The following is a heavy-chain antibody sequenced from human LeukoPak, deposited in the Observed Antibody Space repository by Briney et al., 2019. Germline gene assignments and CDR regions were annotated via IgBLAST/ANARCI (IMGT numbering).Heavy chain of an antibody. CDR3: ARASIFGVV. D-gene: IGHD3-3*01. Sequence: SETLSLTCTVSGGSISSSSYYWGWIRQPPGKGLEWIGSIYYSGSTYYNPPLKSRVTISVDTSKNQFSLKLSSVTAADTAVYYCARASIFGVVWGQGTLVTVSS. V-gene: IGHV4-39*01. J-gene: IGHJ4*02. CDR1: GGSISSSSYY. CDR2: IYYSGST.